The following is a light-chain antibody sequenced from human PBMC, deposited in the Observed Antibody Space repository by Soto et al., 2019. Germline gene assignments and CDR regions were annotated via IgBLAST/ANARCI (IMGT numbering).Light chain of an antibody. Sequence: QSALTQPASVSASPGQSITISCTGTSSDVGGYNYVSWYQHQPGKAPKLIIYDVTYRPSGVSNRFSASKSGTTASLTISGLQAEDEADYYCSSYTKSSTLYVFGTGTKLTVL. CDR2: DVT. CDR3: SSYTKSSTLYV. J-gene: IGLJ1*01. CDR1: SSDVGGYNY. V-gene: IGLV2-14*03.